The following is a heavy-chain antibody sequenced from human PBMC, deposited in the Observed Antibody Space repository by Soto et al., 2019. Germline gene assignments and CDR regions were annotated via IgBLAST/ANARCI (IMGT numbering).Heavy chain of an antibody. Sequence: QAQLEESGGGVVQPGTSLRLSCAASAFSFSSSGMHWVRQAPGKGLEWVAAIWDDGGNKYYADSVKGRFTISRDNSKNTLFLQMNSLRAEDTALYYCARSSGSYVAAFDDTWGQGTLVSVSS. CDR1: AFSFSSSG. CDR3: ARSSGSYVAAFDDT. J-gene: IGHJ5*02. CDR2: IWDDGGNK. D-gene: IGHD1-26*01. V-gene: IGHV3-33*01.